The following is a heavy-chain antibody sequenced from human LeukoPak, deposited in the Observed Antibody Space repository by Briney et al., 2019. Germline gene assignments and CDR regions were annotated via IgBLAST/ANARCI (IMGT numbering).Heavy chain of an antibody. CDR2: ISSSSTI. J-gene: IGHJ4*02. V-gene: IGHV3-48*01. CDR1: GSTFSSSP. CDR3: ARSGDY. Sequence: GGSLRLSCAASGSTFSSSPMNWVRQAPGKGLEWVSYISSSSTIYYADSVKGRFTISRDNAKNSLYLQMNSLRVEDTAVYYCARSGDYWGQGTLVTVSS.